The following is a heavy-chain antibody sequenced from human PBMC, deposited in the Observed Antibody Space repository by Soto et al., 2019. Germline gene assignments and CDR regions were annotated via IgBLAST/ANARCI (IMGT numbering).Heavy chain of an antibody. CDR3: ARISSGHGYY. CDR2: ISGSGGST. CDR1: GFTFSSYA. Sequence: GGSLRLSCAASGFTFSSYAMSWVRQAPGKGLEWVSAISGSGGSTYYADSVKGRFTISRDNSKNTLYLQMNSRSAEDTAEDDWARISSGHGYYGGRGTRVTVS. J-gene: IGHJ4*02. V-gene: IGHV3-23*01.